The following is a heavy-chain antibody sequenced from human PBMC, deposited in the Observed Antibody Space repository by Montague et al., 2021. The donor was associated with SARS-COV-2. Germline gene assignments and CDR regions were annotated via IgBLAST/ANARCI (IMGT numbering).Heavy chain of an antibody. Sequence: SETLSLTCTVSGGSISSSSNYWGWIRQPPGKGLEWIGSIYYSGSTYYNSSLKSRVTISVDTSKNQFSLKLNSVTAADTAVYYCARLVWFGELSSDNCFDPWGQGTLVTVSS. CDR2: IYYSGST. J-gene: IGHJ5*02. CDR3: ARLVWFGELSSDNCFDP. V-gene: IGHV4-39*01. D-gene: IGHD3-10*01. CDR1: GGSISSSSNY.